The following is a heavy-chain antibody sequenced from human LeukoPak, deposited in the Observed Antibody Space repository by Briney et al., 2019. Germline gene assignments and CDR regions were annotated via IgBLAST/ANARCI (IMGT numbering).Heavy chain of an antibody. V-gene: IGHV4-39*07. Sequence: SETLSLTCSVSGGSISSSNYYWGWIRQPPGKGLEWIGTIFYSGSTYYNPSLKSRVTISVDTSKNQFSLKLSSVTAADTAVYYCARLGIVGAKFVFDYWGQGTLVTVSS. J-gene: IGHJ4*02. CDR2: IFYSGST. D-gene: IGHD1-26*01. CDR1: GGSISSSNYY. CDR3: ARLGIVGAKFVFDY.